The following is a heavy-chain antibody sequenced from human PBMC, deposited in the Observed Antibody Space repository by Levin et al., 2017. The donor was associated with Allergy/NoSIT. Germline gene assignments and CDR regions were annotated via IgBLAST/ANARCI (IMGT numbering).Heavy chain of an antibody. CDR2: IRNKAKTYTT. V-gene: IGHV3-72*01. CDR1: GFTFRDHY. D-gene: IGHD3-22*01. Sequence: GGSLRLSCAASGFTFRDHYMDWVRQAPGKGLEWVGRIRNKAKTYTTSYAASVRGRFTVSRDDSKNSVYLQMNSLTAEDTAVYHCTRVNYFDSRGSSLEALDIWGRGTMVSVSS. CDR3: TRVNYFDSRGSSLEALDI. J-gene: IGHJ3*02.